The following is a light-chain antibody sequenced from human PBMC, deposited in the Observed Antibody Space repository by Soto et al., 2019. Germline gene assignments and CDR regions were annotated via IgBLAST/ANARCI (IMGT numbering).Light chain of an antibody. CDR1: QSITNR. CDR3: QHYGGLWT. J-gene: IGKJ1*01. CDR2: DAS. Sequence: DIQMTQSPSTVSASVGDRVTITCRASQSITNRLAWYRQKPGKAPKVLIYDASNLESGVPSRFSGSGSGTEFILTISSLQPDDFATYYCQHYGGLWTFGQGTRVDIK. V-gene: IGKV1-5*01.